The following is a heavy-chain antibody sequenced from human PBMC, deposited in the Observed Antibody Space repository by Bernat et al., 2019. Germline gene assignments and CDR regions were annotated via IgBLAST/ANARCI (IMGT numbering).Heavy chain of an antibody. V-gene: IGHV3-33*01. CDR3: ARVGMYMTKVTTWWASVDY. CDR2: IWYDGSNK. J-gene: IGHJ4*02. CDR1: GFTFSSYG. D-gene: IGHD4-17*01. Sequence: QVQLVESGGGVVQPGRSLRLSCAASGFTFSSYGMHWVRQAPGKGLEWVAVIWYDGSNKYYADSVKGRFTISRDNSKNTLYLQMNSLRAEDTAVYYCARVGMYMTKVTTWWASVDYWGQGTLVTVSS.